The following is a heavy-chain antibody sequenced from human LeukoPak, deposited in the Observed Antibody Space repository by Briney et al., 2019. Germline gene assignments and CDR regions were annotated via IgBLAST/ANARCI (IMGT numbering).Heavy chain of an antibody. J-gene: IGHJ4*02. CDR2: IYPGDSDT. V-gene: IGHV5-51*01. CDR3: ARPESTHYGSGSYSPDY. Sequence: NLGESLKISCKGSGYSFTSYWIGWVRQMPGKGLEWMGIIYPGDSDTRYGPSFQGQVTISANKSISTAYLQWSSLKASDTAMYYCARPESTHYGSGSYSPDYWGQGTLVTVSS. CDR1: GYSFTSYW. D-gene: IGHD3-10*01.